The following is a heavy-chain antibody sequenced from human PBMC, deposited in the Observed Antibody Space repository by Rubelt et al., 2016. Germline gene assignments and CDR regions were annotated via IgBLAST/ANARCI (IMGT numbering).Heavy chain of an antibody. J-gene: IGHJ6*02. D-gene: IGHD3-10*01. V-gene: IGHV3-30*07. CDR3: ARDLPSAPPKENLWFGESNYYYYGMDV. Sequence: YYADSVKGRFTISRDNSKNTLYLQMNSLRAEDTAVYYCARDLPSAPPKENLWFGESNYYYYGMDVWGQGTTVTVSS.